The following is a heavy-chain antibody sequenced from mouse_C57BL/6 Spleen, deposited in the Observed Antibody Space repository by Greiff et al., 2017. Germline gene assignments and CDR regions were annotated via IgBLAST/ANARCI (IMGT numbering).Heavy chain of an antibody. CDR3: TGHYYGSERYYDY. Sequence: EVMLVESGGGLVQPGGSMKLSCVASGFTFSNYWMNWVRQSPEKGLEWVAQIRLRSDNYATHYAESVKGRFTISRDDSKSSVYRKMNNLRAEDTGRYYGTGHYYGSERYYDYWGQGTTLTVSS. V-gene: IGHV6-3*01. CDR1: GFTFSNYW. J-gene: IGHJ2*01. CDR2: IRLRSDNYAT. D-gene: IGHD1-1*01.